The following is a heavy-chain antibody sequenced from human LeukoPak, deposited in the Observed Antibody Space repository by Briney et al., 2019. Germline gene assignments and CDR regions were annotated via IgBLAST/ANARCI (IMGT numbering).Heavy chain of an antibody. Sequence: GGSLRLSCAASGFTFSSYAMSWVRQAPGKGLEWVSSISSSSSYIYYADSVKGRFTISRDNAKNSLYLQMNSLRAEDTAVYYCARGGIVATIDYWGQGTLVTVSS. D-gene: IGHD5-12*01. J-gene: IGHJ4*02. CDR1: GFTFSSYA. CDR2: ISSSSSYI. V-gene: IGHV3-21*01. CDR3: ARGGIVATIDY.